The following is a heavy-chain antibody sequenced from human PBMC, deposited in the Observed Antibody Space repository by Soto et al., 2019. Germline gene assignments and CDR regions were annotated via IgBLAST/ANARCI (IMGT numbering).Heavy chain of an antibody. V-gene: IGHV4-30-4*01. CDR1: GGSISSGDYY. CDR3: ARESNWNYKPPWFDP. CDR2: IYYSGST. Sequence: PSETLSLTCTVSGGSISSGDYYWSWIRQPPGKGLEWIGYIYYSGSTYYNPSLKSRVTISVDTSKNQFSLKLSSVTAADTAVYYCARESNWNYKPPWFDPWGQGTLVTVSS. D-gene: IGHD1-7*01. J-gene: IGHJ5*02.